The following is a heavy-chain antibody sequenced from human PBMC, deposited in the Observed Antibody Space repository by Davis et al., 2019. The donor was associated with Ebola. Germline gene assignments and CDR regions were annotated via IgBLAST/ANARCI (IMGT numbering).Heavy chain of an antibody. CDR3: ARDLTGITCCS. V-gene: IGHV1-2*02. CDR2: ISTSRGST. J-gene: IGHJ5*02. CDR1: NYTFTTYG. D-gene: IGHD2-2*01. Sequence: ASVKVSCKASNYTFTTYGITWVRQAPGQGLEWMGWISTSRGSTYYAPKFQGRVTLTRNTSISTAFMELSGLTSDDTADYYCARDLTGITCCSWGQGTLVTVSS.